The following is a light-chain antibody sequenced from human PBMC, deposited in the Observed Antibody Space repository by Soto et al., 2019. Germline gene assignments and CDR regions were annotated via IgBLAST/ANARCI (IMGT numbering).Light chain of an antibody. CDR1: QGISSY. J-gene: IGKJ1*01. CDR3: QQYYSYPPT. CDR2: AAS. V-gene: IGKV1-8*01. Sequence: AIRMTQSPSSLSASTGDRVTITCRASQGISSYLAWYQQKPGKAPNLLIYAASTLQSGVPSRFSGSGSGTDFTLTISCLQSEDFATYYCQQYYSYPPTFGQGTQVEIK.